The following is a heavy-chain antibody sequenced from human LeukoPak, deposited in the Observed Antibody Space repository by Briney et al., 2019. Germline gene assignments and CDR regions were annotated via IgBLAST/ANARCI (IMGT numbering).Heavy chain of an antibody. Sequence: QXXGXXXEWMGXXXXNNGNTGYAQKFQGRVTMTRSTSISTAYMELSSLRSEDTAVYYCARLASSSWPLYYYYGMDVWGQGTTVTVSS. V-gene: IGHV1-8*01. CDR2: XXXNNGNT. CDR3: ARLASSSWPLYYYYGMDV. J-gene: IGHJ6*02. D-gene: IGHD6-13*01.